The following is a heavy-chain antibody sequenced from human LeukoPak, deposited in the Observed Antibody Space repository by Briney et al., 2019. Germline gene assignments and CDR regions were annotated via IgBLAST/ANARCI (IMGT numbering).Heavy chain of an antibody. Sequence: PGESLRLSCAAPGFTFTTYWMSWVRQLPGKGLEWVANIKKDGSEKYYVDSVKGRFTISRDNAKNSLYLQMNSLRAEDTAVYYCARLLVYNSGGEAFDYWGPGTLVTVSS. D-gene: IGHD3-10*01. J-gene: IGHJ4*02. CDR1: GFTFTTYW. V-gene: IGHV3-7*01. CDR3: ARLLVYNSGGEAFDY. CDR2: IKKDGSEK.